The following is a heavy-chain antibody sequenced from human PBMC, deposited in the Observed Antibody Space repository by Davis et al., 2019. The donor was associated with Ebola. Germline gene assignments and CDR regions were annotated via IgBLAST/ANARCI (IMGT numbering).Heavy chain of an antibody. D-gene: IGHD3-10*01. CDR1: GFTVSSNY. J-gene: IGHJ6*04. Sequence: LSLTCAASGFTVSSNYMSWVRQAPGKGLEWVSVIYSGGSTYYADSVKGRFTISRDNSKNTLYLQMNSLRAEDTAVYYCAITMVRGGGEKDVWGKGTTVTVSS. V-gene: IGHV3-53*01. CDR2: IYSGGST. CDR3: AITMVRGGGEKDV.